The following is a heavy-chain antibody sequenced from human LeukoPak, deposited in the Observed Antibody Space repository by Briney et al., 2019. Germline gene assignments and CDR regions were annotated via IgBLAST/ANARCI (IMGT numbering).Heavy chain of an antibody. V-gene: IGHV1-69*04. CDR3: ARDHSNHAFDI. D-gene: IGHD4-11*01. CDR1: GGTFSSYA. J-gene: IGHJ3*02. Sequence: SVKVSCKASGGTFSSYAISWVRQAPGQGLEWMGRIIPILGIANYAQKFKGRVTITADKSTSTAYMELSSLRSEDTAVYYCARDHSNHAFDIWGQGTMATVSS. CDR2: IIPILGIA.